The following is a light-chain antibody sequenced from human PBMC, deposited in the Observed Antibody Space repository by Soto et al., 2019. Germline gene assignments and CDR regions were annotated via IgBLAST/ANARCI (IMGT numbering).Light chain of an antibody. V-gene: IGLV2-23*01. J-gene: IGLJ1*01. Sequence: LTQPASVSGSPGQSITISCTGTSSDVGSYNLVSWYQQHPGKAPKVMIYEGSKRPSGVSNRFSGSKSGNTASLTISGLQAEDEADYYCCSYAGSSTYVFGTGTNVTVL. CDR1: SSDVGSYNL. CDR3: CSYAGSSTYV. CDR2: EGS.